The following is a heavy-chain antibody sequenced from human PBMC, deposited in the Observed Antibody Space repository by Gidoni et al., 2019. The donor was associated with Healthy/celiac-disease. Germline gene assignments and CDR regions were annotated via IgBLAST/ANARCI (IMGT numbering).Heavy chain of an antibody. CDR3: AHRMATISFDY. D-gene: IGHD5-12*01. CDR2: IYWDDDK. J-gene: IGHJ4*02. Sequence: QITLKESGPTLVKPTQTLTLTCTFSGFSLSTSGVGVGWIRQPPGKALEWLALIYWDDDKRYSPSLKSSLTITKDTSKNQVVLTMTNMDPVDTSTYYCAHRMATISFDYWGQGTLVTVSS. V-gene: IGHV2-5*02. CDR1: GFSLSTSGVG.